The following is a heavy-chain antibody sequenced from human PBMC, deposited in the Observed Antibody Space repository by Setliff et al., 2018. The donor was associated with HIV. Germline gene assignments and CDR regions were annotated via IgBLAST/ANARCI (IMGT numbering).Heavy chain of an antibody. CDR3: AGDRRFSCTYHIDY. J-gene: IGHJ4*02. V-gene: IGHV1-18*04. Sequence: ASVKVSCKASGYIFTGYYLNWVRQAPGQGLEWMGWISTYNGNTNDAQKLQDIVTMTIDTASTTAYMELRSLRSDDTAMYYCAGDRRFSCTYHIDYWGQGTLVTVSS. D-gene: IGHD2-2*01. CDR1: GYIFTGYY. CDR2: ISTYNGNT.